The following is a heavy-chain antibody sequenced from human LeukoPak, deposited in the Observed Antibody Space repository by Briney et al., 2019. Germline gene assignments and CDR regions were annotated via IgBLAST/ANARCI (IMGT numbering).Heavy chain of an antibody. V-gene: IGHV3-21*06. CDR3: ARGHYDILTASYKWTPDY. Sequence: PGGSLRLSCAASGFTYSTYNMNWVRQAPGKGLEWVSSITSGGTYTYYADSVKGRFTTSRDNAKNSLSLQLSSLRAEDTAVYYCARGHYDILTASYKWTPDYWGQGILVTVSS. CDR2: ITSGGTYT. J-gene: IGHJ4*02. D-gene: IGHD3-9*01. CDR1: GFTYSTYN.